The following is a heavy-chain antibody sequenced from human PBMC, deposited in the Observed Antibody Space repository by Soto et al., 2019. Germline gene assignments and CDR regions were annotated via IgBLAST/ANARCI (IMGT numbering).Heavy chain of an antibody. CDR3: ARVPYCSSSGCYSWFDP. CDR1: GFTFSSYW. V-gene: IGHV3-7*01. D-gene: IGHD2-2*01. Sequence: PGGSLRLSCAASGFTFSSYWMSWVRQAPGKGLEWVANIKQDGSEKYYADSVKGRFTISRDNAKNTLYLQMNSLRAEDTAVYYCARVPYCSSSGCYSWFDPWGQGTLVTVSS. J-gene: IGHJ5*02. CDR2: IKQDGSEK.